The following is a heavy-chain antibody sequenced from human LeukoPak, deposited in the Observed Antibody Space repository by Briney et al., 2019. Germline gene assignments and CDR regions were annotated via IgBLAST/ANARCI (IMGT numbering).Heavy chain of an antibody. CDR3: AREDSGSIGWFDP. D-gene: IGHD1-26*01. CDR1: GFTFRSHW. V-gene: IGHV3-74*03. Sequence: PGGSLRLSCAASGFTFRSHWMHWVRQAPGKGLVWVSGINGDGSITTYADSVKGRFTISRDNAKNTLYLQMNSLRAEDKAVYYCAREDSGSIGWFDPWGQGTLVPVSS. J-gene: IGHJ5*02. CDR2: INGDGSIT.